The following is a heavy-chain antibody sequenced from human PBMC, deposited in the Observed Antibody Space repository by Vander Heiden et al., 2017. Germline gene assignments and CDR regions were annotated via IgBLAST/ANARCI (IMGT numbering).Heavy chain of an antibody. Sequence: QVHLTESGGGVVQPGRSLRLPCAVSCFTFSPYGIHWVRQAPGKGLEWVAVISWHGGNQYYADSVKGRFTISRDNSKDTLYLQMNSLKTDDTAVYYCVKEGELAERYGMDVWGQGTTVTVSS. CDR2: ISWHGGNQ. V-gene: IGHV3-30*18. J-gene: IGHJ6*02. CDR3: VKEGELAERYGMDV. D-gene: IGHD1-26*01. CDR1: CFTFSPYG.